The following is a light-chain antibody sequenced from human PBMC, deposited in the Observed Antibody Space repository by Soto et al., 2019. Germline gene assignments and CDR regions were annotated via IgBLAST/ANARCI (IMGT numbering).Light chain of an antibody. CDR2: GAS. CDR3: QQYNSWLWT. Sequence: EIVLTQSPATLSLSPGERATLSCRASQSVSSKLAWYQQKPGQAPRLLIYGASTRATGIPARFSGSGSGTEFTLIISSLQSEDSAVYYCQQYNSWLWTFGQWTKVDIK. CDR1: QSVSSK. V-gene: IGKV3-15*01. J-gene: IGKJ1*01.